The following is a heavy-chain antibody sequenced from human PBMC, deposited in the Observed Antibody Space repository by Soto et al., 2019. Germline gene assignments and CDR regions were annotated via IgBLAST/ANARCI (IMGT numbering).Heavy chain of an antibody. CDR1: GYTFSNYY. Sequence: ASVKVSCKASGYTFSNYYLHWVRQAPGQGLEWMGIINPGTGITSGAQKFQGRITMTRDTSTSTVYTELSSLTPEDTAVYYCARVSGSYWPFDYWGQGXLVTVYS. CDR2: INPGTGIT. CDR3: ARVSGSYWPFDY. J-gene: IGHJ4*02. D-gene: IGHD1-26*01. V-gene: IGHV1-46*01.